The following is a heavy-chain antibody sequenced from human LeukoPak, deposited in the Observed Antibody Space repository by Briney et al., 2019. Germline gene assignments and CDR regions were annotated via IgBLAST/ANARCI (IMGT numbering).Heavy chain of an antibody. D-gene: IGHD3-22*01. CDR1: GFTFSNYA. CDR2: ISGNGGST. Sequence: GGSLRLSCAASGFTFSNYAMSWVRQTPGKGLEWVSGISGNGGSTYYADSVRGRFTISRDNSKNTLSLQMNSLRAEDTAVYYCATTDSYYDSSGYYSWGQGTLVTVSS. J-gene: IGHJ5*02. CDR3: ATTDSYYDSSGYYS. V-gene: IGHV3-23*01.